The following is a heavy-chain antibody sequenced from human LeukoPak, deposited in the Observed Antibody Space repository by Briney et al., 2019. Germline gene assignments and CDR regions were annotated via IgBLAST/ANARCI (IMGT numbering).Heavy chain of an antibody. D-gene: IGHD1-7*01. CDR1: GYTFTSYA. CDR3: ARGESGTDNGLNDY. V-gene: IGHV1-3*01. Sequence: ASVKVSCKASGYTFTSYAMHWVRQAPGQRLEWMGWINAGNGNTKYSQKFQGRVTITRDTSASTAYMELSSLRSEDTAVYYCARGESGTDNGLNDYWGQGTLVTVSS. CDR2: INAGNGNT. J-gene: IGHJ4*02.